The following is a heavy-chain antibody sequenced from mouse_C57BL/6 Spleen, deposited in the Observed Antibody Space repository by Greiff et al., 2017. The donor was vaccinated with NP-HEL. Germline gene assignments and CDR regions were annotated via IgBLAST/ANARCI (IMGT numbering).Heavy chain of an antibody. V-gene: IGHV1-53*01. CDR2: INPSNGGT. J-gene: IGHJ2*01. CDR1: GYTFTSYW. CDR3: ARSRSSGFYFDY. Sequence: QVQLQQPGTELVKPGASVKLSCKASGYTFTSYWMHWVKQRPGQGLEWIGNINPSNGGTNYNEKFKSKATLTVDKSSSTAYMQRSSLTSEDSAVYYCARSRSSGFYFDYWGQGTTLTVSS. D-gene: IGHD3-2*02.